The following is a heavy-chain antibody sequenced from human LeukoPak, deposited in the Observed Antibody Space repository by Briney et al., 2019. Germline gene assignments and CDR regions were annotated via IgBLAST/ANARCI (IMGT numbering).Heavy chain of an antibody. CDR2: IYHSGST. CDR3: ARAGYGDYYGEYFQH. Sequence: SETLSLTCAVSGGSISSSNWWSWVRQPQGKGLEWIGEIYHSGSTNYNPSLKSRVTISVDKSKNQFSLKLSSVTAADTAVYYCARAGYGDYYGEYFQHWGQGTLVTVSS. V-gene: IGHV4-4*02. CDR1: GGSISSSNW. J-gene: IGHJ1*01. D-gene: IGHD4-17*01.